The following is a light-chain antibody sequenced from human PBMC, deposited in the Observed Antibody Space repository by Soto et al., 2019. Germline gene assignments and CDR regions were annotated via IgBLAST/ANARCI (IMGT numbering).Light chain of an antibody. J-gene: IGKJ3*01. V-gene: IGKV1-9*01. CDR2: AAS. CDR3: QQLDSYPFT. CDR1: QGISRY. Sequence: DIQLTQSPSFLSASVGDRVTITCRASQGISRYLAWYQQKPGKAPMLLIYAASILQSGVPSRFSGTGSGTEFTPTISSLQPEDFASYYCQQLDSYPFTFGPGTKVDIK.